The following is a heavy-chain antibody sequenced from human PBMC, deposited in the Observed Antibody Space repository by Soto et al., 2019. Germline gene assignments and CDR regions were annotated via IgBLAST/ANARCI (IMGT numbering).Heavy chain of an antibody. Sequence: EVQLVESGGGLVQLGGSLRLSCEASGFTFRTYWMHWVRQAPGKGLVWVSRIKSDGSGTYYAYYVEGRFTIPRDNAQNTLYLQMNSLRAEDTAVYYCVRGDGDYHDGNGYLGRHWGQGTLVTVSS. J-gene: IGHJ4*02. CDR2: IKSDGSGT. V-gene: IGHV3-74*01. D-gene: IGHD3-22*01. CDR3: VRGDGDYHDGNGYLGRH. CDR1: GFTFRTYW.